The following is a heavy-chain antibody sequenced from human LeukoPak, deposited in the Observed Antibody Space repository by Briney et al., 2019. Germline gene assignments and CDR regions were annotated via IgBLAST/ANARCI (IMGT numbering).Heavy chain of an antibody. V-gene: IGHV1-69*13. J-gene: IGHJ5*02. D-gene: IGHD2-2*01. Sequence: SVKVSCKASRGTFSSYAISWVRQAPGQGLEWMGGIIPIFGTAYYAQKFQGRVTITADESTSTAYMELSSLRSEDTAVYYCARDARHRYCSSTTCYRGWLDPWGQGTLVTVSS. CDR1: RGTFSSYA. CDR3: ARDARHRYCSSTTCYRGWLDP. CDR2: IIPIFGTA.